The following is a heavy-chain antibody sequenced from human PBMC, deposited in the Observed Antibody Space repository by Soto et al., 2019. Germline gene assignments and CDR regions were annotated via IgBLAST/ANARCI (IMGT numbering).Heavy chain of an antibody. D-gene: IGHD2-2*01. J-gene: IGHJ6*02. CDR1: GGTFSSYA. CDR2: IIPIFGTA. V-gene: IGHV1-69*12. Sequence: QVQLVQSGAEVKKPGSSVKVSCKASGGTFSSYAISWVRQAPGQGLEWMGGIIPIFGTANYAQKFQGRVTMTADESTTTAYRELSSLRSEDPAVYYCARHVPAAGYYYGMDVWGQGTTVTVSS. CDR3: ARHVPAAGYYYGMDV.